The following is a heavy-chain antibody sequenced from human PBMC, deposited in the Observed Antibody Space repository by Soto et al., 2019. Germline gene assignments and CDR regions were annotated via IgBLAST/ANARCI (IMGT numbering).Heavy chain of an antibody. D-gene: IGHD7-27*01. CDR2: TYYRSKWYN. CDR1: GDSVSSNSAA. J-gene: IGHJ6*02. V-gene: IGHV6-1*01. Sequence: SQTLSLTCAVSGDSVSSNSAAWNWIRQSPSRGLEWLGRTYYRSKWYNDYAVSVKSRITINPDTSKNQFSLQLNSVTPEDTAVYYCARDNEFSALGYYYYGMDVWGQGTTVTVSS. CDR3: ARDNEFSALGYYYYGMDV.